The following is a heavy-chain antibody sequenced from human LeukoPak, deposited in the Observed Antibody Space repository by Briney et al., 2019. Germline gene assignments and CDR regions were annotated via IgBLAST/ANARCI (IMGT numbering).Heavy chain of an antibody. CDR3: ARSVVTLYWYFDL. CDR2: IYYSGST. CDR1: GGSISGYY. D-gene: IGHD4-23*01. V-gene: IGHV4-59*01. Sequence: PSETLSLTCTVSGGSISGYYYNWIRQPPGKGLQWIGYIYYSGSTNYNPSLKGRVTISLDTSKNQFSLKLSSVTTADTAVYYCARSVVTLYWYFDLWGRGTLVTVSS. J-gene: IGHJ2*01.